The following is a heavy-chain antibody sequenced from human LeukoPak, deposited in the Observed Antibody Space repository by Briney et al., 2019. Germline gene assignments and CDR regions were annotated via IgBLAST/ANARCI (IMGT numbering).Heavy chain of an antibody. J-gene: IGHJ3*02. CDR1: GYTFTSYD. V-gene: IGHV1-8*01. CDR3: ARAGFAYYGAFDI. Sequence: ASVKVSCKASGYTFTSYDINWVRQATGQGLEWMGWMNPNSGNTGYAQKFQGRVTMTRNTSISTAYMELSSLRSEGTAVYYCARAGFAYYGAFDIWGQGTMVTVSS. CDR2: MNPNSGNT. D-gene: IGHD3-10*01.